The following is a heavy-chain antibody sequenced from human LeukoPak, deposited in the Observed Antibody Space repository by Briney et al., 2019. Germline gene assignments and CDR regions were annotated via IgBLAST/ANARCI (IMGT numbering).Heavy chain of an antibody. V-gene: IGHV4-59*08. Sequence: SETLSLTCAASGGSITGHYWNWIRQTPGMRLEWIGYTTYSRTTIYNSYFKGRATMSIDTSKNQLSLNLTSVTATDTAAYYCAKLGHSDGWYLGAFDIWGQGTTVIVSS. J-gene: IGHJ3*02. CDR1: GGSITGHY. CDR3: AKLGHSDGWYLGAFDI. CDR2: TTYSRTT. D-gene: IGHD6-19*01.